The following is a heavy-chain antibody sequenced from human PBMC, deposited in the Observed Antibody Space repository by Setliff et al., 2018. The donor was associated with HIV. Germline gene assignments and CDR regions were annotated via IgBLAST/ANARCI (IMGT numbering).Heavy chain of an antibody. V-gene: IGHV4-30-4*02. CDR2: IYDSEST. CDR3: ARNPCSGGSCPDAFDI. CDR1: GGSISSGDYY. J-gene: IGHJ3*02. Sequence: PSETLSLTCTVSGGSISSGDYYWSWIRQPPGKGLEWIGNIYDSESTYYNPSLKSRVTISVDTSKNHFSLKLNSVTAADTAVYYCARNPCSGGSCPDAFDIWGQGTMVTVSS. D-gene: IGHD2-15*01.